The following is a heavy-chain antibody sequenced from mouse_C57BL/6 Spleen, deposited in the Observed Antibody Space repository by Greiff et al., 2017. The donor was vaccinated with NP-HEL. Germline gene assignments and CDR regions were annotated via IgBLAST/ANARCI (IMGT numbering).Heavy chain of an antibody. J-gene: IGHJ2*01. CDR2: IYPGDGDT. V-gene: IGHV1-82*01. Sequence: QVQLQQSGPELVKPGASVKISCKASGYAFSSSWMNWVKQRPGKGLEWIGRIYPGDGDTNYNGKFKGKATLTADKSSSTAYMQLSSLTSEDSAVYFCAKTAQAFYYFDYWGQGTALTVSS. CDR1: GYAFSSSW. CDR3: AKTAQAFYYFDY. D-gene: IGHD3-2*02.